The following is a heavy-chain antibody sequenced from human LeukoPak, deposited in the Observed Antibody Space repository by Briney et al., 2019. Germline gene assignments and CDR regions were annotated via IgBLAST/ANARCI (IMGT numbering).Heavy chain of an antibody. CDR3: ARDLAGLFWSGYTVSAFDI. D-gene: IGHD3-3*01. Sequence: ASVKVSCKASGYTFTNHYMHWVRQAPGQGLEWMGIVNPSGGSTSYAQKFQGRVTMTRDMSTSTVYMELSSLRSEDTAVYYCARDLAGLFWSGYTVSAFDIWGQGTMVTVSS. V-gene: IGHV1-46*01. J-gene: IGHJ3*02. CDR2: VNPSGGST. CDR1: GYTFTNHY.